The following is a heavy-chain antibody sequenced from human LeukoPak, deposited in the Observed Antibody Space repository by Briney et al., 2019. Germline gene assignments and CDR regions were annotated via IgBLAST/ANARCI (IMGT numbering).Heavy chain of an antibody. CDR2: IGVAANT. CDR3: VRQETPHGNFDY. V-gene: IGHV3-13*01. D-gene: IGHD1-26*01. CDR1: GFTFSSYG. J-gene: IGHJ4*02. Sequence: QSGGSLRLSCAASGFTFSSYGMHWVRQATGKGLEWVSAIGVAANTFYSGSVKGRFTISRENAKNSLYLLMSSLRAEDTAVYYCVRQETPHGNFDYWGQGTLVTVSS.